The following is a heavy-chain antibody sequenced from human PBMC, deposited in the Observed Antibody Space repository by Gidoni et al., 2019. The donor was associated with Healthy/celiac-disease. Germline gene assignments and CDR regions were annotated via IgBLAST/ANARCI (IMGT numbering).Heavy chain of an antibody. CDR1: GGSISSGDYY. D-gene: IGHD3-3*01. Sequence: QVQLQESGPGLVKPSQTLSLTCTVSGGSISSGDYYWSWIRQPPGKGLEWIGYIYYSGSTYYNPSLKSRVTISVDTSKNQFSLKLSSVTAADTAVYYCARARRNDYDFWSGPLLGAYMDVWGKGTTVTVSS. CDR2: IYYSGST. J-gene: IGHJ6*03. V-gene: IGHV4-30-4*01. CDR3: ARARRNDYDFWSGPLLGAYMDV.